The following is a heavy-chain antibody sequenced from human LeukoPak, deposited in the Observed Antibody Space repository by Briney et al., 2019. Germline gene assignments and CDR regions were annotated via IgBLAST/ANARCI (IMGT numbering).Heavy chain of an antibody. CDR1: GYTFTSYG. CDR3: ARDGRMVPAARKAGHWFDP. Sequence: ASVKVSCKASGYTFTSYGISWVRQAPGQGLEWMGWISVYNGNTNCAQKLQGRVTMTTDTSTSTAYMELRSLRSDDTAVYYCARDGRMVPAARKAGHWFDPWGQGTLVTVSS. J-gene: IGHJ5*02. D-gene: IGHD2-2*01. V-gene: IGHV1-18*04. CDR2: ISVYNGNT.